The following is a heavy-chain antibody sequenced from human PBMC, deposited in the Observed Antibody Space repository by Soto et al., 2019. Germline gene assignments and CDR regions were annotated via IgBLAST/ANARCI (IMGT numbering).Heavy chain of an antibody. D-gene: IGHD6-13*01. CDR1: GGTFSSYA. CDR2: IIPIFGTA. Sequence: GASVKVSCKASGGTFSSYAISWVRQAPGQGLEWMGGIIPIFGTANYAQKFQGRVTITADESTSTAYMELSSLRSEDTAVYYCARDGRVIAAAGKVPYNWFDPWGQGTLVTVSS. V-gene: IGHV1-69*13. CDR3: ARDGRVIAAAGKVPYNWFDP. J-gene: IGHJ5*02.